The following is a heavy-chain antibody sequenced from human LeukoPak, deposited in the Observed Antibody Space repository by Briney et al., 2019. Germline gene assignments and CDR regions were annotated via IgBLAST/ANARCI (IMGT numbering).Heavy chain of an antibody. D-gene: IGHD5-12*01. J-gene: IGHJ4*02. Sequence: GRSLRLSCAASGFTFSSYAMHWVRQAPGKGLEWVAVISYDGSNKYYADSVKGRFTISRDNSKNTLYLQMNSLRAEDTAVYYCARQGSSGYVQFDYWGQGTPVTVSS. CDR3: ARQGSSGYVQFDY. CDR2: ISYDGSNK. V-gene: IGHV3-30*04. CDR1: GFTFSSYA.